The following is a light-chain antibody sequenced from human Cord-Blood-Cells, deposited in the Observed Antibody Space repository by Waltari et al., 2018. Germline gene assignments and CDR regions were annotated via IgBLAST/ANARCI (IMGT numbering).Light chain of an antibody. J-gene: IGLJ2*01. CDR1: SSDVGGYNY. V-gene: IGLV2-14*01. CDR3: SSYTSSSTFEV. Sequence: QSALTQPASVSGSTGQSITLSCTGTSSDVGGYNYVSWYQQHPGKAPKLMIYYVSKRPSGVSNRFSGSKSGNTASLTISGLQAEDEADYYCSSYTSSSTFEVFGGGTKLTVL. CDR2: YVS.